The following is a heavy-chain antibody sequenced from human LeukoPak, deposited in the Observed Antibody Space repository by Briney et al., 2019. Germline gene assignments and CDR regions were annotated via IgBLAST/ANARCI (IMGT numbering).Heavy chain of an antibody. CDR1: GLTFSSYE. Sequence: GGSLRLSCAASGLTFSSYEMNWVRQAPGKGLEWVSYISSSGSTIYYADSVKGRFTISRDNAKSSLYLQMNSLRAEDTAVYYCARSWGYGFDYWGQGTLVTVSS. J-gene: IGHJ4*02. CDR3: ARSWGYGFDY. D-gene: IGHD5-12*01. CDR2: ISSSGSTI. V-gene: IGHV3-48*03.